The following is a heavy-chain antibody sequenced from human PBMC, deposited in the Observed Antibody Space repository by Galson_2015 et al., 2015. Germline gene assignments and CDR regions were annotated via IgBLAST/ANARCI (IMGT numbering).Heavy chain of an antibody. V-gene: IGHV3-53*01. CDR1: GFTVSSNY. Sequence: SLRLSCAASGFTVSSNYMSWVRQAPGKGLEWVSFTYGDGSTYYADSVKGRLTISRDNSKNTLYLQMNSLRAEDTAVYYCARGLGATGQKYFDYWGQGTLATVSS. J-gene: IGHJ4*02. CDR2: TYGDGST. CDR3: ARGLGATGQKYFDY. D-gene: IGHD1-1*01.